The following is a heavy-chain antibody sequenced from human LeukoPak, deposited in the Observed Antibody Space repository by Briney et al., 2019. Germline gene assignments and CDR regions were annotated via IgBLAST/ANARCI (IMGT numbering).Heavy chain of an antibody. CDR1: GYTFTGYY. J-gene: IGHJ5*02. Sequence: GASVKVSCKASGYTFTGYYMRWVRQAPGQGLEWMGWINPNSGGTNYAQKFQGRVTMTRGTSISTAYMELSRLRSDDTAVYYCARVGNRMVRGVIHNWFDPWGQGTLVTVSS. D-gene: IGHD3-10*01. CDR3: ARVGNRMVRGVIHNWFDP. CDR2: INPNSGGT. V-gene: IGHV1-2*02.